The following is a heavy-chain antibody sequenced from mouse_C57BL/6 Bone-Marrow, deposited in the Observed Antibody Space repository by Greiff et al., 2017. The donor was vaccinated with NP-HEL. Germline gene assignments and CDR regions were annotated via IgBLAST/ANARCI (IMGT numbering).Heavy chain of an antibody. V-gene: IGHV14-4*01. D-gene: IGHD2-5*01. Sequence: VQLKQSGAELVRPGASVKLSCTASGFNIKDDYMHWVKQRPEQGLEWIGWIDPENGDTEYASKFQGKATITADTSSNTAYLQLSSLTSEDTAVYYCTRGSNYGGDYWGQGTTLTVSS. CDR3: TRGSNYGGDY. CDR1: GFNIKDDY. J-gene: IGHJ2*01. CDR2: IDPENGDT.